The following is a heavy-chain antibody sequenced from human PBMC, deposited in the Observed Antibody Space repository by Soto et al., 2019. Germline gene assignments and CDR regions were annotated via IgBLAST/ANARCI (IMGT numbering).Heavy chain of an antibody. CDR3: ARDGYSSSSVSYYYYYYGMDV. CDR2: ISSSSSYI. J-gene: IGHJ6*02. V-gene: IGHV3-21*01. CDR1: GLTFSSYS. D-gene: IGHD6-6*01. Sequence: GGSLRLSCAASGLTFSSYSMNWVRQAPGKGLEWVSSISSSSSYIYYADSVKGRFTISRDNAKNSLYLQMNSLRAEGTAVYYCARDGYSSSSVSYYYYYYGMDVWGQGTTVTVSS.